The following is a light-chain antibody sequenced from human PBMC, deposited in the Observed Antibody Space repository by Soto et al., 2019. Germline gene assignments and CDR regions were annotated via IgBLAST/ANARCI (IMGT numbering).Light chain of an antibody. Sequence: QSVLTQPPSTSGTPGQRVTISCSGSSSNIGSNSVNWYQQLPGTAPKLLIYTDNQRPSGVPHRFSGSTSGTSASLAISGLQSEDEDDYFCAAWDGTLNSYVFGTETKVTVL. CDR1: SSNIGSNS. V-gene: IGLV1-44*01. CDR2: TDN. J-gene: IGLJ1*01. CDR3: AAWDGTLNSYV.